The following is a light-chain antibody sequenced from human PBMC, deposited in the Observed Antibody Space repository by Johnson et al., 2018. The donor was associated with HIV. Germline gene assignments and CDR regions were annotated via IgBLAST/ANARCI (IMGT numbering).Light chain of an antibody. CDR1: NTNIGNDF. CDR3: GTWYSSLSAGWP. J-gene: IGLJ1*01. Sequence: QSVLTQTPSVSAAPGQKVTVSCSGSNTNIGNDFVSWYQQLPGKAPRLLIYDHNKRPSGIPDRFSGSKSGTSATLGITGRQTGDEADYYCGTWYSSLSAGWPFGTGGKVTVL. V-gene: IGLV1-51*01. CDR2: DHN.